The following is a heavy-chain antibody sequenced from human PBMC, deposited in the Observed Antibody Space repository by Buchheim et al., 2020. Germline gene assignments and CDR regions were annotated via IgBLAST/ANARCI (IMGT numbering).Heavy chain of an antibody. CDR1: GGSISSYY. Sequence: QVQLQESGPGLVKPSETLSLTCTVSGGSISSYYWSWIRQPPGKGLEWIGYIYYSGSTNYNPSLKSRVTISVDTSKNQFSLKLSSVTAADTAVYYCARAVRDGYNFDYWGQGTL. CDR3: ARAVRDGYNFDY. CDR2: IYYSGST. V-gene: IGHV4-59*01. D-gene: IGHD5-24*01. J-gene: IGHJ4*02.